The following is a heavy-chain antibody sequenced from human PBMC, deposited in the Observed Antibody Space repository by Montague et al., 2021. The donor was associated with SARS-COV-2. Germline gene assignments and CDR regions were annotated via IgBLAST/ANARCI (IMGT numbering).Heavy chain of an antibody. Sequence: SETLSLTCTVSGASISTYFYYWSWIRQPAGEGWDWIRRIRTTRNTDYSGSLESRVFVSMDTYTNQFSLSLTSVTAADTAVYFCGSFGKGALELDPWGQGTLVTVSS. CDR1: GASISTYFYY. CDR2: IRTTRNT. V-gene: IGHV4-4*07. D-gene: IGHD1-1*01. J-gene: IGHJ5*02. CDR3: GSFGKGALELDP.